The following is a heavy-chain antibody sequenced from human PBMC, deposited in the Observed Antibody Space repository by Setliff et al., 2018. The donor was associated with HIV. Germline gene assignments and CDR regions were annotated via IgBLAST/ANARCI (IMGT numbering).Heavy chain of an antibody. D-gene: IGHD4-17*01. CDR1: GYIFTNQY. J-gene: IGHJ4*02. CDR2: ISPHNGNT. Sequence: ASVKVSCKASGYIFTNQYITWVRQAPGQGLEWMGWISPHNGNTKYAQKLQGRVTMTTDTSTSTAYMELRSLRSDDTAVYYCARDLPYGDYGRWDYWGQGMLVTVSS. V-gene: IGHV1-18*01. CDR3: ARDLPYGDYGRWDY.